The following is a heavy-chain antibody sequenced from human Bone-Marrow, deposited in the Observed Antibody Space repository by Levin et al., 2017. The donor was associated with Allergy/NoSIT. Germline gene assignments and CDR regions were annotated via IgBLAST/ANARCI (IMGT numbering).Heavy chain of an antibody. J-gene: IGHJ4*02. D-gene: IGHD5-12*01. CDR2: IYYSGSI. V-gene: IGHV4-30-4*01. CDR3: ARVVWVGYDSGYFDS. Sequence: SETLSLTCSVSGDSISSGDYYWSWIRQPPGKGLEWIGYIYYSGSIYDNPSLSSRLSISLDSSRNQFSLRLSSVTAADTAVYYCARVVWVGYDSGYFDSWGRGTLVSVSS. CDR1: GDSISSGDYY.